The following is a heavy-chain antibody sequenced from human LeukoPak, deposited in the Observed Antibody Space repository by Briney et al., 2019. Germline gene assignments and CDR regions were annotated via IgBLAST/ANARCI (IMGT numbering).Heavy chain of an antibody. CDR2: IKSKTDGCTT. Sequence: GGPLSFSCAASGFTFSNAWMSWVRQAPGKGLEWVGRIKSKTDGCTTDYAAPVKGRFTISRDDSKNTPYLQMNSLKTEDTAVYYCTTGPITGTTNYFDYWGQGTLVTVSS. CDR1: GFTFSNAW. D-gene: IGHD1-14*01. CDR3: TTGPITGTTNYFDY. J-gene: IGHJ4*02. V-gene: IGHV3-15*01.